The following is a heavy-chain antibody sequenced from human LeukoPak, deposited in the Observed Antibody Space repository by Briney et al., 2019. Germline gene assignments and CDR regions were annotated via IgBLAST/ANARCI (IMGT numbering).Heavy chain of an antibody. D-gene: IGHD4-17*01. CDR2: ISGSGGST. CDR3: ARTGLTYLTTVTTWFDY. J-gene: IGHJ4*02. V-gene: IGHV3-23*01. Sequence: PGGSLRLSCAASGFTFSSYAMSWVRQAPGKGLEWVSAISGSGGSTYYADSVKGRFTISRDNSKNTLYLQMNSLRAEDTAVYYCARTGLTYLTTVTTWFDYWGQGTLVTVSS. CDR1: GFTFSSYA.